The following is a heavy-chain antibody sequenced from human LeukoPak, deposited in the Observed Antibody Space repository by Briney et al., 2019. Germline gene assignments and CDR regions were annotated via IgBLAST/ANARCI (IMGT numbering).Heavy chain of an antibody. Sequence: ASVKVSCKSSGYIFTDYAIQWVRQAPGQGLEWMGWINAGNGKTKYSQKFQGRVTITRDTSASTAYMELSGLRSDDTAVYYCARARWTSTVTTYYLDFWGQGTLVTVSS. J-gene: IGHJ4*02. D-gene: IGHD4-17*01. CDR1: GYIFTDYA. CDR3: ARARWTSTVTTYYLDF. CDR2: INAGNGKT. V-gene: IGHV1-3*01.